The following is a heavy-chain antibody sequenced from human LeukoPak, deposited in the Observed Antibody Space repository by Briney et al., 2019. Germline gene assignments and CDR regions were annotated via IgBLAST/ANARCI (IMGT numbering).Heavy chain of an antibody. D-gene: IGHD5-12*01. V-gene: IGHV4-59*01. J-gene: IGHJ4*02. CDR3: ARGPDIVATSPVDY. CDR2: IYYSGST. Sequence: SETLSLTCTVSGGSISSYYWSWIRQPPGKGLEWIGYIYYSGSTNYNPSLKSRVTISVDTSKNQFSLKLSSVTAADTAVYYCARGPDIVATSPVDYWGQGTLVTVSS. CDR1: GGSISSYY.